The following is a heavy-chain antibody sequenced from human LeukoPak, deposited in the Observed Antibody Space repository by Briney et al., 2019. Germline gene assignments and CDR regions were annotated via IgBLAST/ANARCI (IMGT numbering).Heavy chain of an antibody. CDR1: GFTFSSFW. V-gene: IGHV3-7*02. J-gene: IGHJ3*02. CDR2: IKRDGGDK. CDR3: ARGVIVAGLGFDI. Sequence: GGSLRLSCAASGFTFSSFWMSWVRQAPGKGLEWVANIKRDGGDKYYVDSVKGRFSISRDNAKNSLYLHMNSLRAGDTAVYYCARGVIVAGLGFDIWGQGTMVTVSS. D-gene: IGHD3-22*01.